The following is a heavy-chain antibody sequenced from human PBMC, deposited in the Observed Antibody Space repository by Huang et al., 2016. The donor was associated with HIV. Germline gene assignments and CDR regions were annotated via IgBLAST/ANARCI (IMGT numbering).Heavy chain of an antibody. CDR2: ISYVAKTK. Sequence: QVQLVESGGGVVQPGRSLRISCAASGFTFSIYGRHWVRQAQGKGLEGVAVISYVAKTKEYADSVKGRFSIARDNSKTTVYLQLNSLRLEDTAVYYCAKGGSAAAVLDFWGQGTLVTVSS. D-gene: IGHD6-13*01. CDR1: GFTFSIYG. CDR3: AKGGSAAAVLDF. V-gene: IGHV3-30*18. J-gene: IGHJ4*02.